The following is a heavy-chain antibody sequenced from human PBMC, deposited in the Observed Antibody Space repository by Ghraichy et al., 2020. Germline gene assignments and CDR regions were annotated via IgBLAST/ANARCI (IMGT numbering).Heavy chain of an antibody. Sequence: SVKVSCKASGGTFKTFGIHWVRQAPGQGLEWLGGIIPMFGISRNALKFQGRVTITADESSNRAYLEVSRLRFDDTAVYYCARGGDEATSPLDLWGHGTLVSVSS. CDR2: IIPMFGIS. CDR3: ARGGDEATSPLDL. CDR1: GGTFKTFG. V-gene: IGHV1-69*13. J-gene: IGHJ5*02.